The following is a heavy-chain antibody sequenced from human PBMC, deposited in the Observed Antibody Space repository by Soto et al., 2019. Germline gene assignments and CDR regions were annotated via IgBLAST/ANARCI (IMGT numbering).Heavy chain of an antibody. J-gene: IGHJ4*02. D-gene: IGHD2-2*01. CDR1: GGSISSYY. CDR3: AKLYCSSTSCYVNY. CDR2: IYYSGST. V-gene: IGHV4-59*08. Sequence: SETLSLTCTVSGGSISSYYWSWIRQPPGKGLEWIGCIYYSGSTNYNPSLKSRVTISVDTSKNQFSLKLSSVTAADTAVYYCAKLYCSSTSCYVNYWGQGTLVTVSS.